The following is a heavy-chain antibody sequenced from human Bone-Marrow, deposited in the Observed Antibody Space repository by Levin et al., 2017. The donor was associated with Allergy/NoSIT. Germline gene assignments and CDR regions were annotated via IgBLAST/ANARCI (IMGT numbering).Heavy chain of an antibody. CDR2: IKSQAAGGTT. CDR3: SKEIQGGLDY. V-gene: IGHV3-15*01. J-gene: IGHJ4*02. D-gene: IGHD5-18*01. Sequence: GESLKISCVASGLIFSNAWMHWLRQVPGKGLQWVGRIKSQAAGGTTHYAAPVKDRLTISRDDSKNTLFLQMDSLNTEDTALYYCSKEIQGGLDYWGQGTMVTVSS. CDR1: GLIFSNAW.